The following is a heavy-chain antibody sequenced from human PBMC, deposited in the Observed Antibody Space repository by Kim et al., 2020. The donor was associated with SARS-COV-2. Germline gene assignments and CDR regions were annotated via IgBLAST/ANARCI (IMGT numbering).Heavy chain of an antibody. Sequence: GGSLRLSCAASGFTVSSNYMSWVRQAPGKGLEWVSIIYSGGSTYYADSVKGRFTISRDNSKNTLYLQMNSPRAEDTAVYYCARGDKGSGSYYNFDYWGQGTLVTV. D-gene: IGHD3-10*01. CDR1: GFTVSSNY. CDR3: ARGDKGSGSYYNFDY. V-gene: IGHV3-53*01. CDR2: IYSGGST. J-gene: IGHJ4*02.